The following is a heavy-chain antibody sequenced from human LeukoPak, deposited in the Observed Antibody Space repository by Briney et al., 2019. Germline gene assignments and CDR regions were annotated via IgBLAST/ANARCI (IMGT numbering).Heavy chain of an antibody. CDR1: GVSISSGGYY. CDR2: IYYSGTT. D-gene: IGHD3-10*01. V-gene: IGHV4-39*01. CDR3: ARQLDYYGSDTYSRWFDP. Sequence: SETLSLTCTVSGVSISSGGYYWGWIRQPPGKGLEWIGSIYYSGTTSYNPSLRSRVTISVDTSKNQFSLSLSSVTAADTAVYYCARQLDYYGSDTYSRWFDPWGQGTLVTVSS. J-gene: IGHJ5*02.